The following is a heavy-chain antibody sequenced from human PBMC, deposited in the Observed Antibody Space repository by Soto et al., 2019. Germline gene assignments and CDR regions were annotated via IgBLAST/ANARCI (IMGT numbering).Heavy chain of an antibody. J-gene: IGHJ6*02. CDR3: ASSSDQLYGMDV. D-gene: IGHD2-2*01. Sequence: SETLSLTCTVSGGSISSSSYYWGWIRQPPGKGLEWIGSIYYSGSTYYNPSLKSRVTISVDTSKNQFSLKLSSVTAADTAVYYCASSSDQLYGMDVWGQGTTVTVSS. CDR2: IYYSGST. V-gene: IGHV4-39*01. CDR1: GGSISSSSYY.